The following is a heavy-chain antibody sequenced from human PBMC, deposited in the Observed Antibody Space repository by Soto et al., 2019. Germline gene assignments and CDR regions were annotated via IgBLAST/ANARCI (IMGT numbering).Heavy chain of an antibody. J-gene: IGHJ3*02. CDR3: TTTRNDYVWGSYNAFDI. D-gene: IGHD3-16*01. Sequence: LRLSCAASGFTFSGSAMHWVRQASGKGLEWVGRIRSKANSYATAYAASVKGRFTISRDDSKNTAYLQMNSLKTEDTAVYYCTTTRNDYVWGSYNAFDIWGQGTMVTVSS. CDR1: GFTFSGSA. CDR2: IRSKANSYAT. V-gene: IGHV3-73*01.